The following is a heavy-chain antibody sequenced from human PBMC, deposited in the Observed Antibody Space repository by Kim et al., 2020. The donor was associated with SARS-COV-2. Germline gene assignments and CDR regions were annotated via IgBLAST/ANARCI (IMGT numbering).Heavy chain of an antibody. CDR1: GFTFSSYS. Sequence: GGSLRLSCAASGFTFSSYSMNWVRQAPGKGLEWVSSISSSSSYIYYADSVKGRFTISRDNAKNSLYLQMNSLRAEDTAVYYCARANYGSGSYYNDDDYWGQGTLVTVSS. D-gene: IGHD3-10*01. CDR3: ARANYGSGSYYNDDDY. V-gene: IGHV3-21*01. CDR2: ISSSSSYI. J-gene: IGHJ4*02.